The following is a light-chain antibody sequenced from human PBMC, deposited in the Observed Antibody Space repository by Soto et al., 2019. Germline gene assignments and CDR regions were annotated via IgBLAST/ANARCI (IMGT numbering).Light chain of an antibody. J-gene: IGLJ3*02. CDR2: DVS. CDR3: SSYTSSSIGV. CDR1: STDVGGYNY. Sequence: QSALTQPRSVSGSPGQSVTISCTGTSTDVGGYNYVSWYQQHPGKVPKLMIYDVSKRPSGVPDRFSGSKSGNTASLTISGLQAEDEADYYCSSYTSSSIGVFGGGTKLTVL. V-gene: IGLV2-11*01.